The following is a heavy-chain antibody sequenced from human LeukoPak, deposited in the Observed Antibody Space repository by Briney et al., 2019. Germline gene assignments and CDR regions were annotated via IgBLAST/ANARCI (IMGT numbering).Heavy chain of an antibody. D-gene: IGHD3-22*01. CDR2: INHSGST. Sequence: SETLSLTCAVYGGSFSGYYWSWIRQPPGKGLEWIGEINHSGSTNYNPSLKSRVTISVDPSKNQFSLKLSSVTAADTAVYYCARGDIDNYDSSGYAFDYWGQGTLATVSS. V-gene: IGHV4-34*01. CDR3: ARGDIDNYDSSGYAFDY. J-gene: IGHJ4*02. CDR1: GGSFSGYY.